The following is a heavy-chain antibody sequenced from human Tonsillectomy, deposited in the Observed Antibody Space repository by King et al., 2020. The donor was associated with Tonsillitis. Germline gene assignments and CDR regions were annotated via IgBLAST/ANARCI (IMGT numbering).Heavy chain of an antibody. V-gene: IGHV3-48*03. CDR2: ISSSGRTI. CDR1: GFTFSSYE. J-gene: IGHJ3*02. Sequence: QLVQSGGGLVQPGGSLRLSCAASGFTFSSYEMNWVRQAPGKGLEWVSYISSSGRTIYYADSVKGRFTISRDNAKNSLYLQMNSLRAEETAVYYCAREGIDYYDSSGYYRVDAFDIWGQGTMVTVSS. D-gene: IGHD3-22*01. CDR3: AREGIDYYDSSGYYRVDAFDI.